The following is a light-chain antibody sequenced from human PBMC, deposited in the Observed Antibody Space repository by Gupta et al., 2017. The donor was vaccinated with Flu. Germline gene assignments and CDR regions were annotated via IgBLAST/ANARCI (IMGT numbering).Light chain of an antibody. V-gene: IGLV3-9*01. Sequence: SYDLTQPLSVSVALGQTATIRCGGDKIEYKNVHGYQQKPGLAPQLVIYRDNSRPSGIPERFSGSNSGNTATLTISRAQAGDEADYYCQVWDTSAWVFGGGTKLTVL. CDR1: KIEYKN. CDR2: RDN. CDR3: QVWDTSAWV. J-gene: IGLJ3*02.